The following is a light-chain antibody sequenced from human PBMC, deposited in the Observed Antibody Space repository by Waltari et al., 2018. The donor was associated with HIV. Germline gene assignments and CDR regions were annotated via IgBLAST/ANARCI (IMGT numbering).Light chain of an antibody. Sequence: QSVLTQPPSVSGAPGQRVTISCTGSNSNIGAGYEVHWYQQLPGTAAKLLIFGNNDRPSGVLGRFSGSKSGTSAALAITGVQAEDEADYHCQSYDASLSAYVFGPGTKVTVL. CDR3: QSYDASLSAYV. CDR2: GNN. CDR1: NSNIGAGYE. J-gene: IGLJ1*01. V-gene: IGLV1-40*01.